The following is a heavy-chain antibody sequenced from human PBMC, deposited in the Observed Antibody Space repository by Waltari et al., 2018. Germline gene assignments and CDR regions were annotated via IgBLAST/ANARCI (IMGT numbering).Heavy chain of an antibody. Sequence: QVQLVQSGAEVKKPGSSVKVSCKASGGTFSSYAISWVRQAPGQGLEWMGGIIPIFGTATYAQKFQGRVTIIADESTSTAYMELSSLRSEDTAVYYCARPHSGSYPLHAFDIWGQGTMVTVSS. D-gene: IGHD1-26*01. J-gene: IGHJ3*02. CDR3: ARPHSGSYPLHAFDI. CDR2: IIPIFGTA. CDR1: GGTFSSYA. V-gene: IGHV1-69*01.